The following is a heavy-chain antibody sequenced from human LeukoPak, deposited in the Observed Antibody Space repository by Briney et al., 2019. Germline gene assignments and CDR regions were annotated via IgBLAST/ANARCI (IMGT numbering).Heavy chain of an antibody. Sequence: PGGSLRLSCAASGFTFSSYSMNWIRQPPGKGLEWIGNIYYGGSTYYNPSLKSRVTISVDTSKNQFSLKLSSVTAADTAVFYCARHVGRFLEWLSLDYWGQGTLVTVSS. CDR3: ARHVGRFLEWLSLDY. CDR2: IYYGGST. V-gene: IGHV4-59*08. J-gene: IGHJ4*02. D-gene: IGHD3-3*01. CDR1: GFTFSSYS.